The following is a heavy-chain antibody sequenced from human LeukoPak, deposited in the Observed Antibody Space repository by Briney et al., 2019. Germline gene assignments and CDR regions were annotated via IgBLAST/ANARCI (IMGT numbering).Heavy chain of an antibody. J-gene: IGHJ6*03. Sequence: SETLSLTCTVSGGSISSYYWSWIRQPPGKGLEWIGYIYYSGSTNYNPSLKSRVTISVDTSKNQFSLKLSSVTAADTAVYYCARGVKYSSGWGYYYYYMDVWGKGTTVTISS. D-gene: IGHD6-19*01. V-gene: IGHV4-59*01. CDR2: IYYSGST. CDR3: ARGVKYSSGWGYYYYYMDV. CDR1: GGSISSYY.